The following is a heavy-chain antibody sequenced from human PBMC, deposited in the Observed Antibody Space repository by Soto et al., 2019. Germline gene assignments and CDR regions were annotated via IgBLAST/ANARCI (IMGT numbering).Heavy chain of an antibody. J-gene: IGHJ3*01. CDR3: ARSLPGTYGAFDL. CDR1: EFTFRSYW. Sequence: EVQLVESGGGLIQPGGSLRLSCAASEFTFRSYWMHWVRQSPGKGLVWVSRISGNGSSTTYADSVRGRFTISRDNAKNTVYLQMDSLRAEDTAVYYCARSLPGTYGAFDLWGQGTMVTVSS. V-gene: IGHV3-74*02. CDR2: ISGNGSST. D-gene: IGHD1-7*01.